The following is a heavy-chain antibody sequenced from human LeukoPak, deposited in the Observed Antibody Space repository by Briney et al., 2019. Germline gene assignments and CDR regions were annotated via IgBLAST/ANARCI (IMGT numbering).Heavy chain of an antibody. J-gene: IGHJ6*03. V-gene: IGHV3-53*01. CDR2: IYSGGRT. Sequence: GGSLRLSCAASGFTVSSNYMSWVRQGPGKGLEWVSVIYSGGRTYYADSVKGRFTISRDNPKNTLYLQMNSLRAEDTAVYYCARTPGDYYYYYYMDVWGKGTAVTVSS. D-gene: IGHD7-27*01. CDR3: ARTPGDYYYYYYMDV. CDR1: GFTVSSNY.